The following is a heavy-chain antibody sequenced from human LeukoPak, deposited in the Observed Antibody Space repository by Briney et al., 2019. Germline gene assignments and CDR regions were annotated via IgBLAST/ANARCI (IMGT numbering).Heavy chain of an antibody. J-gene: IGHJ2*01. CDR2: INPNSGGT. D-gene: IGHD4-17*01. Sequence: GASVKVSCKASGYTFTGYYMHWVRQAPGQGLEWMGWINPNSGGTNYAQKFQGWVTMTRDTSISTAYMELSRLRSDDTAVYYCARGTPTTVTTDWYFDLWGRGTLVTVSS. CDR3: ARGTPTTVTTDWYFDL. V-gene: IGHV1-2*04. CDR1: GYTFTGYY.